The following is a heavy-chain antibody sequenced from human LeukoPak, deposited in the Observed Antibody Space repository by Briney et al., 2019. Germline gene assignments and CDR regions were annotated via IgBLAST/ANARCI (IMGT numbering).Heavy chain of an antibody. Sequence: ASVKASCKASGYSFTKYAINWVRQAPGQGLEWMGWINTKTGNPTYAQDFTGRFVFSLDTSVSTAYLQISSLQTEDSAIYYCARVGATTPPLYYYYGLDVWGQGTTVTVSS. J-gene: IGHJ6*02. D-gene: IGHD1-14*01. CDR1: GYSFTKYA. CDR2: INTKTGNP. V-gene: IGHV7-4-1*01. CDR3: ARVGATTPPLYYYYGLDV.